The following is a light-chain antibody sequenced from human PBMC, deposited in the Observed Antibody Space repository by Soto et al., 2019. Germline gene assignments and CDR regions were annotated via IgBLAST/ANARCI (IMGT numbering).Light chain of an antibody. Sequence: AIRMTQSPSSFSASTGDRVTITCRASQGISSYLAWYQQKPGKAPKLLIYAASTLQSGVPSRFSGSGSGTDFTLTISCLQSEDFATYYCKKYYSYPRTFGPGTKVDIK. CDR2: AAS. V-gene: IGKV1-8*01. CDR3: KKYYSYPRT. J-gene: IGKJ3*01. CDR1: QGISSY.